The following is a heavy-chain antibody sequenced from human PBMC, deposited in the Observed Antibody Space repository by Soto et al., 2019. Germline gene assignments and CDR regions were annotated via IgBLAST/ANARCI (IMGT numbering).Heavy chain of an antibody. CDR3: ARGGIVATSHYFDY. CDR1: GGSISSYY. Sequence: TLSLTRTVPGGSISSYYWSWIRQPPGKGLEWIGYIYYSGSTNYNPSLKSRVTISVDTSKNQFSLKLSSVTAADTAVYYCARGGIVATSHYFDYWGQGTLVTVSS. CDR2: IYYSGST. J-gene: IGHJ4*02. V-gene: IGHV4-59*01. D-gene: IGHD5-12*01.